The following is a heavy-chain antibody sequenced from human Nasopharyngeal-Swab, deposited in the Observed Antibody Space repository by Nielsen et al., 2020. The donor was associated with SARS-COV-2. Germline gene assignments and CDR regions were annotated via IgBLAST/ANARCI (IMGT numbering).Heavy chain of an antibody. J-gene: IGHJ4*02. CDR1: GGSFSGYY. V-gene: IGHV4-34*01. CDR3: ARGPHHGGFDY. Sequence: SETLSLTCAVYGGSFSGYYWSWIRQPPGKGLEWIGEINHSGSTNYNPSLKSRVTISVDTSKNQFSLKLSSVTAADTAVYHCARGPHHGGFDYWGQGTLVTVSS. D-gene: IGHD3-16*01. CDR2: INHSGST.